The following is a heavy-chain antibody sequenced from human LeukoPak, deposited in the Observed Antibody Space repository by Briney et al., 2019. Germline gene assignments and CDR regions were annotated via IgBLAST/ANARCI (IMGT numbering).Heavy chain of an antibody. V-gene: IGHV3-NL1*01. D-gene: IGHD2-15*01. CDR3: AKYVVAASTYYFDY. CDR2: ITSGGST. CDR1: GFTFSSYG. J-gene: IGHJ4*02. Sequence: GGSLRLSCAASGFTFSSYGMHWVRQAPGKWLEWDSTITSGGSTYYPDSVKGRITISRDNSKNTLYLQMNSLTADDTAVYYCAKYVVAASTYYFDYWGQGTLVTVSS.